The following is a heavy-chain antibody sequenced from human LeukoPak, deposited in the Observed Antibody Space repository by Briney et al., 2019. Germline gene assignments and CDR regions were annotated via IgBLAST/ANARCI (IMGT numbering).Heavy chain of an antibody. V-gene: IGHV3-48*03. CDR1: GFTFSTYE. CDR3: ARVSDYYYYMDV. CDR2: ISDRGNPI. Sequence: GGSLRLSCEASGFTFSTYEMNWVRQTPGKGLEGVSYISDRGNPIYYADSVRGRFTISRDNAKNSPYLQMNSLRGEDTAVYYCARVSDYYYYMDVWGKGTTVTVSS. J-gene: IGHJ6*03.